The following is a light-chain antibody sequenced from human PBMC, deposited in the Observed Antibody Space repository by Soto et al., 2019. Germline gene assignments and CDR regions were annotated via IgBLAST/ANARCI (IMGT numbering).Light chain of an antibody. V-gene: IGKV3D-15*01. CDR2: GAS. CDR1: QSVGTN. CDR3: QQYNSGVT. Sequence: EIVITQSPDTLSVSPGERATLSCRASQSVGTNLAWYQQKPGQTPRLLIYGASTRATGIPARFSGIWSGTDITLTISSLQSECFAIYCGQQYNSGVTFGGGTKVEIK. J-gene: IGKJ4*01.